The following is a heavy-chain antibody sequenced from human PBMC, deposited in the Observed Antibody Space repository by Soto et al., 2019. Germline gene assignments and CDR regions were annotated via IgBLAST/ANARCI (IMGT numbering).Heavy chain of an antibody. CDR3: ARVKPRGSEYYGSGPHGMDV. Sequence: QVQLQQWGAGLLKPSETLSLTCAVYGGSFSGYYWSWIRQPPGKGLEWIGEINHSGSTNYNPSLKSRVTISVETSKSQFSLKLRSVTAADTAVYYCARVKPRGSEYYGSGPHGMDVWGQGTTFTVSS. D-gene: IGHD3-10*01. CDR1: GGSFSGYY. CDR2: INHSGST. V-gene: IGHV4-34*01. J-gene: IGHJ6*02.